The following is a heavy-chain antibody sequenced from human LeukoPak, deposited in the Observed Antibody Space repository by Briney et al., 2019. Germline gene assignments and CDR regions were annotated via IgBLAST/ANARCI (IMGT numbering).Heavy chain of an antibody. CDR3: ARDRGSYSSGWPNWFDP. Sequence: ASVKVSCKASGYTFTGYYMHWVRQAPGQGLEWMGWINPNSGGTNYAPKFQGRVTMTRDTSISTAYMELSRLRSDDTAVYYCARDRGSYSSGWPNWFDPWGQGTLVTVSS. CDR1: GYTFTGYY. J-gene: IGHJ5*02. CDR2: INPNSGGT. D-gene: IGHD6-19*01. V-gene: IGHV1-2*02.